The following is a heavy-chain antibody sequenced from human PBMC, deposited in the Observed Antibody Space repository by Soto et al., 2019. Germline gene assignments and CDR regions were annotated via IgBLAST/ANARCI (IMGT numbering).Heavy chain of an antibody. CDR2: VRGDGGDT. D-gene: IGHD3-10*01. CDR3: AKDLVAGSGILGY. V-gene: IGHV3-74*01. J-gene: IGHJ4*01. Sequence: GGSLRLSCAASGFTFSGYWMHWVRQVPGKGLVWVSRVRGDGGDTNYADSVKGRFTISRDNAKNTLYLQMNSLRAEDTAVYYCAKDLVAGSGILGYSGHGSLVIVSS. CDR1: GFTFSGYW.